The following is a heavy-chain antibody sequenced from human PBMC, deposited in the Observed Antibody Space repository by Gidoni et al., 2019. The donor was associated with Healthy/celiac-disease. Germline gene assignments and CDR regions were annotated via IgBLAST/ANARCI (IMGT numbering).Heavy chain of an antibody. J-gene: IGHJ6*02. Sequence: QVQLVESGGGVVQPGRSLRLSCPASGFTFSSYGLHWVRQAPGKGLEWVAVIWYDGINKYYADAVKGRFTISRDTSKKTLYLQMNSLRAEDTAVYYCARDQDYSTSADYGMDVWGQGTTVTVSS. CDR1: GFTFSSYG. V-gene: IGHV3-33*01. D-gene: IGHD6-13*01. CDR3: ARDQDYSTSADYGMDV. CDR2: IWYDGINK.